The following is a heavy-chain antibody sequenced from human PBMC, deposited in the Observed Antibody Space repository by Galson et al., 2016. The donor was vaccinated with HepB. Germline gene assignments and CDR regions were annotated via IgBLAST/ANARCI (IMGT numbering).Heavy chain of an antibody. CDR1: GFSPSTSGVG. CDR3: AHGVGAFDP. Sequence: PALVKPTQTLTLTCTFSGFSPSTSGVGVGRIRQPPGKHLEWPALIYWDDDNRYSPSLKSRLTITKDTSKNQVVLTMTNMDPVDTATYYCAHGVGAFDPWGQGTLVTVSS. V-gene: IGHV2-5*02. D-gene: IGHD1-26*01. CDR2: IYWDDDN. J-gene: IGHJ5*02.